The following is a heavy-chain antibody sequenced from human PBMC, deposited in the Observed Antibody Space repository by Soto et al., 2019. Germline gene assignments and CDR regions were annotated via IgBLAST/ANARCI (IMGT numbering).Heavy chain of an antibody. CDR2: IYYSGTT. Sequence: QVQLQESGPGLVKPSQTLSLTCTVSGGSISSGGYYWYWIRQHPGKGLEWIGYIYYSGTTYYNPXLKCRVTTSVXXSXNRXSLTLSSVAAADTAVYYCAAPCVACGGFNYYGMDVWGPGTTVTVSS. V-gene: IGHV4-31*03. CDR3: AAPCVACGGFNYYGMDV. CDR1: GGSISSGGYY. J-gene: IGHJ6*02. D-gene: IGHD2-21*01.